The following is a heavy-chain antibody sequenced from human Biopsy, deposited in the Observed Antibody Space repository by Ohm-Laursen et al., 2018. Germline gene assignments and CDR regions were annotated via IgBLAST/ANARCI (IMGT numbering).Heavy chain of an antibody. J-gene: IGHJ4*02. CDR1: GVSISSYF. CDR3: ARESALAGDFDS. D-gene: IGHD6-19*01. Sequence: GTLSLTCTASGVSISSYFWSWIRQPLGKGLEWIGYVSYSGNTKYNPSLKSRVTISVDTSKNHFSLKLTSVTAADTAVYYCARESALAGDFDSWGQGTLVTVSS. CDR2: VSYSGNT. V-gene: IGHV4-59*01.